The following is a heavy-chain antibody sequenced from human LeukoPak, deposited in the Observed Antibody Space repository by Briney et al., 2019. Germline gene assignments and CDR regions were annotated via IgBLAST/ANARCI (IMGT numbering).Heavy chain of an antibody. D-gene: IGHD4-23*01. J-gene: IGHJ5*02. CDR1: GGSISSGGYY. CDR2: IYYSGST. V-gene: IGHV4-61*08. CDR3: ARDSYGGTFDP. Sequence: SETLSLTCAVSGGSISSGGYYWSWIRQPPGKGLEWIGYIYYSGSTNYNPSLKSRVTISVDTSKNQFSLKLSSVTAADTAVYYCARDSYGGTFDPWGQGTLVTVSS.